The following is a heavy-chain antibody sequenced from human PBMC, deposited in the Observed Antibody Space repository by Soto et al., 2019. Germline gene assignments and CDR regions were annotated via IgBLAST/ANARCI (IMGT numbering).Heavy chain of an antibody. V-gene: IGHV3-30*03. CDR2: ISYDGSNK. CDR1: GFTFSSYG. Sequence: GGSLRLSCAASGFTFSSYGMHWVRQAPGKGLEWVAVISYDGSNKYYADSVKGRFTISRDNSKNTLYLQMNSLRAEDTAVYYCATEPPDIAPPPIDYWGQGTLVTVSS. CDR3: ATEPPDIAPPPIDY. D-gene: IGHD5-12*01. J-gene: IGHJ4*02.